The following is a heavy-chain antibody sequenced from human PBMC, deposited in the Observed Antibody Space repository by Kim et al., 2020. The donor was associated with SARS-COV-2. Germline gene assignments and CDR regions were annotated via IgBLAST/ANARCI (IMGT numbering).Heavy chain of an antibody. V-gene: IGHV3-30*02. CDR3: AKSASRSSSAAFDI. D-gene: IGHD6-6*01. Sequence: DSVKGRFTISRDNSKNTLYLQMNSLRAEDTAVYYCAKSASRSSSAAFDIWGQGTMVTVSP. J-gene: IGHJ3*02.